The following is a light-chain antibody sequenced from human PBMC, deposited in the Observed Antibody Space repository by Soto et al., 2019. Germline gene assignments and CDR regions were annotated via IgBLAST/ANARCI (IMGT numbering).Light chain of an antibody. Sequence: AIPLTQSPSSLSASVGDRVTITCRASQGISSALAWYQQKPGKATKLLIYDASSLESGVPSRFSGSGSGTDFTLTISSLQPEDFATYYCQQFNSYPLTFGGGTKVEIK. V-gene: IGKV1-13*02. CDR2: DAS. CDR1: QGISSA. J-gene: IGKJ4*01. CDR3: QQFNSYPLT.